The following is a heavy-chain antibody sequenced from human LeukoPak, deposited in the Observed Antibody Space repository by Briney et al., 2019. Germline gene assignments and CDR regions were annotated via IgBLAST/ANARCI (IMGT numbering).Heavy chain of an antibody. V-gene: IGHV4-30-2*01. CDR1: GGSISSGGYS. CDR2: IYHSGST. D-gene: IGHD3-16*01. Sequence: PSETLSLTCAVSGGSISSGGYSWSWIRQPPGKGLEWMGYIYHSGSTYYNPSLKSRVTISVDRSKNQFSLKLSSVTAADTAVYYCASQEGDGMDVWGQGTTVTVSS. CDR3: ASQEGDGMDV. J-gene: IGHJ6*02.